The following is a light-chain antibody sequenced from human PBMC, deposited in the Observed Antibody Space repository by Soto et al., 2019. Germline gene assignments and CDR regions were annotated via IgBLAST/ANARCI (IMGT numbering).Light chain of an antibody. CDR1: QSVSNNY. V-gene: IGKV3-20*01. J-gene: IGKJ1*01. Sequence: EIVLTQSPGTLSLSPGERATLSCRASQSVSNNYLAWYQQKPGQAPRLLIYGASNRATGTPDRFSGSGSGTDFTLTISRLEPEDFATYYCQQYSSYSETFGQGTKVDIK. CDR2: GAS. CDR3: QQYSSYSET.